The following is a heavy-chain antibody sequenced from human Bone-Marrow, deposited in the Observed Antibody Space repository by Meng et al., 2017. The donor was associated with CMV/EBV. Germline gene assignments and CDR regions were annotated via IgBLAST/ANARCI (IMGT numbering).Heavy chain of an antibody. V-gene: IGHV3-21*01. CDR1: GLSFSSYR. CDR3: GRALVGGTGGTDV. J-gene: IGHJ6*02. Sequence: GESLKISCAASGLSFSSYRMNWVRQAPGKGLEWVSAISSSGTYTYYADSVKGRFTISRDNAKKSLYLQMNSLRAEDMSVYYCGRALVGGTGGTDVWGQGTTVTVSS. D-gene: IGHD1-1*01. CDR2: ISSSGTYT.